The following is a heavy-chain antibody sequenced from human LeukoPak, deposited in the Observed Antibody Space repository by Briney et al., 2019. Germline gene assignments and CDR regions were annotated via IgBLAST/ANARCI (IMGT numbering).Heavy chain of an antibody. D-gene: IGHD6-19*01. Sequence: GGSLRLSCAASGFTFSSYWMSWVRQAPGKGLEWVANIKQDGSEKYYVDSVKGRFTISRDNAKNSLYLQMNSLRAEDTAVYYCARADSSGWSFSYYYFDYWGQGTLVTVSS. J-gene: IGHJ4*02. CDR2: IKQDGSEK. CDR1: GFTFSSYW. CDR3: ARADSSGWSFSYYYFDY. V-gene: IGHV3-7*04.